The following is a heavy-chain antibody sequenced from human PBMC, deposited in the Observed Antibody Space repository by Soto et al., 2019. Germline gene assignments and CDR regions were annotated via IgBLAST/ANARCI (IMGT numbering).Heavy chain of an antibody. CDR1: GGPISSSMYY. CDR3: ARSIPPEQLGSGNWARAGDFDS. J-gene: IGHJ4*02. CDR2: ISYGGST. V-gene: IGHV4-39*02. D-gene: IGHD3-10*01. Sequence: QLQLQESGPGLVKPSETLSLTCTVSGGPISSSMYYWGWIRQPPGKGLEWITSISYGGSTIFNPSLKSRVTTSIDTSNNRLSLTLRSVTAADTAVYFCARSIPPEQLGSGNWARAGDFDSWGQGTLVTVSS.